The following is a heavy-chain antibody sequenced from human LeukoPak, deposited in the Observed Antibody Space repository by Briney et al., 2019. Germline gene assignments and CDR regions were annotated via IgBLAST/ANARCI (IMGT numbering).Heavy chain of an antibody. V-gene: IGHV1-69*04. J-gene: IGHJ5*02. CDR3: ARGPNKSDGGNSGIAWFDP. CDR1: GGTFCSYA. Sequence: SVKVSCKASGGTFCSYAISWVRQGPGQGLEWVGRIIPIHGIAKYAQKFQGRVTITADKSTSTAYMELRSLRSEDTAVYYCARGPNKSDGGNSGIAWFDPWGQGTLVTVSS. D-gene: IGHD4-23*01. CDR2: IIPIHGIA.